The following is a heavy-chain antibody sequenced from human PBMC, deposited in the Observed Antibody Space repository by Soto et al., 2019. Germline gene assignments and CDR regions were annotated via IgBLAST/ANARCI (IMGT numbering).Heavy chain of an antibody. J-gene: IGHJ6*02. Sequence: SEPLSLTCVVSDDSVTSGGHSWSWIRQAPGKGLEWGGSVYQSKSAYYNPSLKSRVTISVDKSKNQFSLKLSSVTAADTAVYYCARTPGYSSGWSPRFYYYYGMDVWGQGTTVTVSS. V-gene: IGHV4-30-2*01. D-gene: IGHD6-19*01. CDR3: ARTPGYSSGWSPRFYYYYGMDV. CDR1: DDSVTSGGHS. CDR2: VYQSKSA.